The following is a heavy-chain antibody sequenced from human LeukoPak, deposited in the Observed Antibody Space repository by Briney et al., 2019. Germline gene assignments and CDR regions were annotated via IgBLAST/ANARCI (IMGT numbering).Heavy chain of an antibody. V-gene: IGHV3-11*06. CDR1: GFTFSDYY. CDR2: ISSSSSYT. D-gene: IGHD3-10*01. CDR3: ARPIMVRGVQGYYFDY. Sequence: GGSLRLSCAASGFTFSDYYMSWIRQAPGKGLEWVSYISSSSSYTNYADSVKGRFTISRDNAKNSLYLQMNSLRAEDTAVYYCARPIMVRGVQGYYFDYWGQGTLVTVSS. J-gene: IGHJ4*02.